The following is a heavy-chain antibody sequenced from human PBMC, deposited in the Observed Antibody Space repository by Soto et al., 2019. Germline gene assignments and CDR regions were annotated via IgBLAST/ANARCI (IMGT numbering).Heavy chain of an antibody. CDR3: ARFASSGWFFDY. V-gene: IGHV1-18*01. J-gene: IGHJ4*01. D-gene: IGHD6-19*01. CDR2: ISAYSGNR. CDR1: GYTFNSYG. Sequence: GASVKVSCKASGYTFNSYGISWVRQAPGQGLEWMGWISAYSGNRNYAQKFQGRVTMTTNTSTSTAYMELRSLRSEDTAVYYCARFASSGWFFDYWGQGTLVTVSS.